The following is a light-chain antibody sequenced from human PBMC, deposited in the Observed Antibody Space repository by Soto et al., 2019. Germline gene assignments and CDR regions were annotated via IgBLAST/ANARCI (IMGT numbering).Light chain of an antibody. V-gene: IGKV3-11*01. CDR3: DQRSNWPSRT. J-gene: IGKJ2*01. Sequence: ETVLTQSPATLSLSPGERATLSCRASQSVSTSLPWYRQKPGQAPRLLIYDASNRATDTPARFSGSGSGTDFTLTISSLEPEDFAIYYCDQRSNWPSRTFGQGTKLEIK. CDR1: QSVSTS. CDR2: DAS.